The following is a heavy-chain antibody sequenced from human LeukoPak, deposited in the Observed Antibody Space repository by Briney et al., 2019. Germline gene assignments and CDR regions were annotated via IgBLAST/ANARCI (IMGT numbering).Heavy chain of an antibody. CDR2: IWYDGSNK. CDR3: AKNKVPGAIGYYYMDV. D-gene: IGHD2-2*01. CDR1: GFTFSSYG. J-gene: IGHJ6*03. V-gene: IGHV3-33*06. Sequence: GGSLRLSCAASGFTFSSYGMHWVRQAPGKGLEWVAVIWYDGSNKYYADSVKGRFTISRDNSKNTLYLQMNSMRAEDTAVYYCAKNKVPGAIGYYYMDVWAKGPRSPSP.